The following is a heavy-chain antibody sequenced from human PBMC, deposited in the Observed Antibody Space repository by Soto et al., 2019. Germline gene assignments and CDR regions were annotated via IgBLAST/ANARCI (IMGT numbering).Heavy chain of an antibody. CDR3: AIYCSGGSCHHSFDY. J-gene: IGHJ4*02. CDR2: ISSSGSTI. Sequence: KPGGSLRLSCAASGFTFSDYYMSWIRQAPGKGLEWVSYISSSGSTIYYADSVKGRFTISRDNAKNSLYLQMNSLRAEDTAVYYCAIYCSGGSCHHSFDYWGQGTLVTVSS. D-gene: IGHD2-15*01. V-gene: IGHV3-11*01. CDR1: GFTFSDYY.